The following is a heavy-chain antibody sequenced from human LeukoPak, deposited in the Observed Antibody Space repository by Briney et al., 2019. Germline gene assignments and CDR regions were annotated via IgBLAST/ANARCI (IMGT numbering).Heavy chain of an antibody. CDR1: GFTFDDYA. J-gene: IGHJ4*02. D-gene: IGHD6-19*01. Sequence: GGSLRPSCAASGFTFDDYAMHWVRQAPGKGLEWVSSISWNGGSIGYVDSVKGRFTISRDDAKNSLYLQMNSLRPEDTALYYCAKGIAPPSSGTFDYWGQGTLVTVSS. V-gene: IGHV3-9*01. CDR2: ISWNGGSI. CDR3: AKGIAPPSSGTFDY.